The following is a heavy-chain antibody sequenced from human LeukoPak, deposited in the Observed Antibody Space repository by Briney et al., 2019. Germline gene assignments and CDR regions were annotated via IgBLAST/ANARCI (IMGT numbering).Heavy chain of an antibody. CDR3: SWGYYYGSGSYADY. D-gene: IGHD3-10*01. Sequence: TSETLSLTCTVSGGSISSSSYYWGWIRPPPGKGLEWIGSIYYSGSTYYNPSLKRRVTISVDTSKNQFSLKLSSVTAEDTAVYYCSWGYYYGSGSYADYWGQGTLVTVPS. CDR2: IYYSGST. J-gene: IGHJ4*02. CDR1: GGSISSSSYY. V-gene: IGHV4-39*01.